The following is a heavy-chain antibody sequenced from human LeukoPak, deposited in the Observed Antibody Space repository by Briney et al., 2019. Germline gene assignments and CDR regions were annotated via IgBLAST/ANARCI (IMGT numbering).Heavy chain of an antibody. CDR3: ARVLRVIAARRGAFDY. V-gene: IGHV4-34*01. J-gene: IGHJ4*02. Sequence: SETLSLTCAVYGGSFSGYYWSWIRQPPGKGLEWIGEINHSGSTNYNPSLKSRVTISVDTSKNQFSLKLSSVTAADTAVYYCARVLRVIAARRGAFDYWGQGTLVTVSS. CDR2: INHSGST. CDR1: GGSFSGYY. D-gene: IGHD6-6*01.